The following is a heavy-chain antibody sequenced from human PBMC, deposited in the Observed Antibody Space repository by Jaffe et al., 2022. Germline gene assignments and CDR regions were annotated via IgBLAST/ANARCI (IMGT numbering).Heavy chain of an antibody. Sequence: QVQLQQWGAGLLKPSETLSLTCAVYGGSFSGYYWSWIRQPPGKGLEWIGEINHSGSTNYNPSLKSRVTISVDTSKNQFSLKLSSVTAADTAVYYCARVLRGYRLYYFDYWGQGTLVTVSS. CDR2: INHSGST. D-gene: IGHD5-12*01. CDR1: GGSFSGYY. CDR3: ARVLRGYRLYYFDY. J-gene: IGHJ4*02. V-gene: IGHV4-34*01.